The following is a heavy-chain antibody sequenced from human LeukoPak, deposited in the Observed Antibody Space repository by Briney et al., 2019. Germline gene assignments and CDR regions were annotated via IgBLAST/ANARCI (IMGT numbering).Heavy chain of an antibody. D-gene: IGHD3-3*01. CDR2: ISSSGSAV. Sequence: GGSLRLSCAASGFTFSDYYMSWIRQAPGKGLEWASYISSSGSAVYYADSVKGRFTISRDNAKNSLYLQMNSLRAEDTAVYYCARDPDITIFGVVIRRAFDYWGQGTLVTVSS. V-gene: IGHV3-11*01. CDR3: ARDPDITIFGVVIRRAFDY. CDR1: GFTFSDYY. J-gene: IGHJ4*02.